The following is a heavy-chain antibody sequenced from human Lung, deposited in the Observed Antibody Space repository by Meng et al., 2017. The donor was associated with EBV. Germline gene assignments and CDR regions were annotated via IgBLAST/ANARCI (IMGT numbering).Heavy chain of an antibody. CDR3: ARGQWLDNS. CDR1: SGSFSGYF. V-gene: IGHV4-34*01. D-gene: IGHD6-19*01. J-gene: IGHJ4*02. CDR2: ISHSGST. Sequence: QVQLQQWGPGLLKPSATLSLTCAVYSGSFSGYFWSWIRQPPGKGLEWIGEISHSGSTNYNPSLKSRVTISVDKSKNQFSLKLTSVTVADTAVYYCARGQWLDNSWGQGTLVTVSS.